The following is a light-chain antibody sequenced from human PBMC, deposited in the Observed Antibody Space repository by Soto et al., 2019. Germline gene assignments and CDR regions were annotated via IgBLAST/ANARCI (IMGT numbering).Light chain of an antibody. CDR3: QQYGSSPIT. CDR1: QSFSSSF. Sequence: EIVLTQSPGTLSLSPGERATLSCRASQSFSSSFLAWYQQKPGQAPRLLFYCASSRATGIPDRFRGSGSGTDFTLSISRLEPEDFAMYYCQQYGSSPITFGQGTRLEIK. CDR2: CAS. V-gene: IGKV3-20*01. J-gene: IGKJ5*01.